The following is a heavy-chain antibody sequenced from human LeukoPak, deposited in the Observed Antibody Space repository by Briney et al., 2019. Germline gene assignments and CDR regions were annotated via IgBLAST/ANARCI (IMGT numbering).Heavy chain of an antibody. CDR2: SDYSGTT. V-gene: IGHV4-59*01. J-gene: IGHJ4*02. CDR3: ARDSGYAYGHPFGY. Sequence: PSETLSLTCTVSGGSISSYYWSWIRQPPGKGLEWIGYSDYSGTTIYNPSLKSRVTISVDTSKNQISLKLSSVTAADTAVYYCARDSGYAYGHPFGYWGQGALVTVSS. D-gene: IGHD5-18*01. CDR1: GGSISSYY.